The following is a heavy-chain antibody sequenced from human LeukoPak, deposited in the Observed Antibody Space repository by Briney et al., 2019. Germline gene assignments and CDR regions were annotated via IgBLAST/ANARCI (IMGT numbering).Heavy chain of an antibody. D-gene: IGHD2-2*01. CDR1: GFTYSDYY. CDR2: ISSSSSHT. Sequence: PEGSLTLLCAASGFTYSDYYLNWIRQAPGKGLEWVSYISSSSSHTKYADSVKGRFTISRDNARNSLFLQMNSLRAEDTAIYYCARVPLSRCSSADGFPTFANWGQITLVTVSS. V-gene: IGHV3-11*05. J-gene: IGHJ4*02. CDR3: ARVPLSRCSSADGFPTFAN.